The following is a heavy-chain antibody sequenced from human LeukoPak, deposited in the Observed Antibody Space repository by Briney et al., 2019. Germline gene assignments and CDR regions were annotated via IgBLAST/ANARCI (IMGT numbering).Heavy chain of an antibody. V-gene: IGHV1-69*06. D-gene: IGHD6-6*01. J-gene: IGHJ4*02. CDR1: GYSFTSYA. CDR3: ARRTYSSSSSIFDY. Sequence: ASVKVSCKASGYSFTSYAINWLRQAPGQGLEWMGGIIPIFGTANYAQKFQGRVTITADKSTSTAYMELRSLRSDDTAVYYCARRTYSSSSSIFDYWGQGTLVTVSS. CDR2: IIPIFGTA.